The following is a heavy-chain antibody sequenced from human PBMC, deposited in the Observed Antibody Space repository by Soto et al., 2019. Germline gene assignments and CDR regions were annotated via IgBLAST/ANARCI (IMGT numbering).Heavy chain of an antibody. D-gene: IGHD3-16*02. V-gene: IGHV4-39*01. J-gene: IGHJ6*02. CDR3: ARVSFRLYGMDV. Sequence: PSETLSLTCTVSGGSVSSSSYYWGWVRQPPGKGLEWIGSVYYSGSTYYNPSLESRVTISVDKSKNQFSLKLSSVTAADTAVYYCARVSFRLYGMDVWGQGTTVTVSS. CDR2: VYYSGST. CDR1: GGSVSSSSYY.